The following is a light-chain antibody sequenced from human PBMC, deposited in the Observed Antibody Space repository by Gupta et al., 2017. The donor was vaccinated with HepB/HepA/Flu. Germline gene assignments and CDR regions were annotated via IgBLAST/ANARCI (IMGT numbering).Light chain of an antibody. Sequence: IVLTQSPGTLSSSPGERATLSCRASQSVSSSYLAWYQQKPGQAPRLLIYGASNRATGIPDRFSGSGSGTEFTLTISRREPEEFAVYYCQQEGSSPCSFGQGTKLEIK. CDR1: QSVSSSY. J-gene: IGKJ2*04. CDR2: GAS. V-gene: IGKV3-20*01. CDR3: QQEGSSPCS.